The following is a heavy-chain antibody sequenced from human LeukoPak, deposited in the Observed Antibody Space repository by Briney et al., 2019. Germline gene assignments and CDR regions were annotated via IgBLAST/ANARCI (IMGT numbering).Heavy chain of an antibody. CDR3: ARGVQRNIVVVPAGFFDY. CDR2: INHSGST. CDR1: GGSFSGYY. V-gene: IGHV4-34*01. D-gene: IGHD2-2*01. Sequence: SETLSLTCAVYGGSFSGYYWSWIRQPPGKGLEWIGEINHSGSTNYNPSLKSRVTISVDTSKNQFSLKLSSVTAADTAVYYCARGVQRNIVVVPAGFFDYWGQGTLDTVSS. J-gene: IGHJ4*02.